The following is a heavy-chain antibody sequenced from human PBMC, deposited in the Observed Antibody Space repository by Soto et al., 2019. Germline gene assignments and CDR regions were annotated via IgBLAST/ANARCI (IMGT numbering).Heavy chain of an antibody. V-gene: IGHV1-69*01. J-gene: IGHJ3*02. D-gene: IGHD4-17*01. CDR3: ASRTTVVTEGAFDI. CDR1: GGTFSSYA. CDR2: IIPILGTA. Sequence: QVQLVQSGAEVKKPGSSVKVSCKASGGTFSSYAISWVRQAPGQGLEWMGGIIPILGTANYAQKFQGRVTITADESTSTAYMELSSLRSEDTAVYYCASRTTVVTEGAFDIWGQGTMVTVSS.